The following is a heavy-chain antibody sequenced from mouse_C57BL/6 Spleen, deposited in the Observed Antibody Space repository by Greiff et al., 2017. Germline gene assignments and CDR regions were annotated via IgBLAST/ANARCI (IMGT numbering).Heavy chain of an antibody. CDR2: IRSKSNNYAT. Sequence: GGGLVQPHGSLKLSCAASGFSFNTYAMNWVRQAPGKGLEWVARIRSKSNNYATYYADSVKARFIISRDDSERMLYLQMNNLKTEDTAMYYCMSLLSVKDYWGQGTSVTVSS. CDR1: GFSFNTYA. J-gene: IGHJ4*01. CDR3: MSLLSVKDY. V-gene: IGHV10-1*01.